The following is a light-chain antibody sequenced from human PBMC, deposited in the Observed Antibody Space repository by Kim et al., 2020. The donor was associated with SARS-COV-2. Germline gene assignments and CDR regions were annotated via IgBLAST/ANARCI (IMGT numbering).Light chain of an antibody. Sequence: QSASVSGSPGQSITISCTGTSSDVGGYNYVSWYQQHPGKAPKLMIYDVSKRPSGVSNRFSGSKSGHTASLTISGLQAEDEADYYCSSYTSSSTLVFGGGTQLTVL. CDR2: DVS. CDR1: SSDVGGYNY. CDR3: SSYTSSSTLV. J-gene: IGLJ3*02. V-gene: IGLV2-14*01.